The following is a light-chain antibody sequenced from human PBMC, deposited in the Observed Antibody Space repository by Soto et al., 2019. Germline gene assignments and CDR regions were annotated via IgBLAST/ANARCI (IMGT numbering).Light chain of an antibody. CDR1: QSVSND. Sequence: EIVMTQSPATLSVSPGERATLSCRASQSVSNDLAWYQQKPGQAPRLLIYGASIRPTGIPARFTGSGSGTEFTLTISSLQSEDFAVYYCQQYNKWPPITFGQGTRLEIK. CDR3: QQYNKWPPIT. J-gene: IGKJ5*01. CDR2: GAS. V-gene: IGKV3-15*01.